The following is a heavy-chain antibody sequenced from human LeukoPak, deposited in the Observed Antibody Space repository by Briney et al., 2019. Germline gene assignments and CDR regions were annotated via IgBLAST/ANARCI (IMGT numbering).Heavy chain of an antibody. CDR1: GFSISSSDFY. CDR3: ARLKSYCGGDCYPDQFHN. Sequence: PSETLSLTCTVSGFSISSSDFYWGWIRQPPGKGLEWIATISYSGRTYYNPSLKTRLTISVDTSKNQFSLKLLSVAAADTAVYYCARLKSYCGGDCYPDQFHNWGQGTLVTVPS. J-gene: IGHJ4*02. CDR2: ISYSGRT. V-gene: IGHV4-39*01. D-gene: IGHD2-21*02.